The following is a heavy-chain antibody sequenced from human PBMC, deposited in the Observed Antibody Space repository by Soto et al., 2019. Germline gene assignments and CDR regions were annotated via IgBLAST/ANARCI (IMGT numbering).Heavy chain of an antibody. V-gene: IGHV1-18*01. D-gene: IGHD5-12*01. CDR3: AREGWLQHTAYYYGMDV. CDR1: GYTFTSYG. CDR2: ISAYNGNT. Sequence: ASVKVSCKASGYTFTSYGISWLRQAPGQGLEWMGWISAYNGNTNYAQKLQGRVTMTTDTSTSTAYMELRSLRSDDTAVYYCAREGWLQHTAYYYGMDVWGQGTTVTVSS. J-gene: IGHJ6*02.